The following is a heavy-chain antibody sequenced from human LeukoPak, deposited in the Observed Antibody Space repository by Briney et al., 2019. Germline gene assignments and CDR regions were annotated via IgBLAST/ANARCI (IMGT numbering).Heavy chain of an antibody. CDR2: ISRDGSST. CDR1: GFTFDDYA. V-gene: IGHV3-43D*03. CDR3: ASGITMIVVAMAAFDI. D-gene: IGHD3-22*01. Sequence: GGSLRLSCAASGFTFDDYALHWVRQAPGKGLEWVSLISRDGSSTYYADSVKGRFTISRDNAKNSLYLQMNSLRAEDTAVYYCASGITMIVVAMAAFDIWGQGTMVTVSS. J-gene: IGHJ3*02.